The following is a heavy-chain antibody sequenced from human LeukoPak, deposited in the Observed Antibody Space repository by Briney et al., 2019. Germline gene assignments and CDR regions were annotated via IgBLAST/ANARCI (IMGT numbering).Heavy chain of an antibody. J-gene: IGHJ6*02. CDR1: GFTVSRNY. D-gene: IGHD3-10*02. CDR2: IYSDGRT. Sequence: PGGSLRLSCAASGFTVSRNYMNWIRQAPGKGLEWVSLIYSDGRTYYADSVKGRFTISRDSSKNTLYLQLHNLRVEDTALYYCARDLHYYVAMDVWGQGTTVTVSS. V-gene: IGHV3-53*01. CDR3: ARDLHYYVAMDV.